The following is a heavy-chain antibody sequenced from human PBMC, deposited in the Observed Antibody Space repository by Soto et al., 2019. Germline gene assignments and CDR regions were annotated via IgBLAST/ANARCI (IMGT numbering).Heavy chain of an antibody. D-gene: IGHD3-3*01. Sequence: GESLKIYCKGSGYNFAGYWIAWVRQMPGKGLELMGIIYPSDSDTRYRPSFQGQVTISADKSISSAYLQWSSLRASDTAMYYCARGGVSTRTFDYWGQGTPVTVSS. CDR2: IYPSDSDT. V-gene: IGHV5-51*01. CDR3: ARGGVSTRTFDY. CDR1: GYNFAGYW. J-gene: IGHJ4*02.